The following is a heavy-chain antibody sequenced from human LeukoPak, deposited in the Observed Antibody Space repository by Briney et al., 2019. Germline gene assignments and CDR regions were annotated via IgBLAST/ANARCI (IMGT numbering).Heavy chain of an antibody. D-gene: IGHD3-3*01. CDR1: GYTFTRYG. V-gene: IGHV1-18*01. CDR2: ISTYNGDT. Sequence: ASVKVSCKASGYTFTRYGMNWVRQAPGQGLEWMGWISTYNGDTEYAQKMQGRVTMTRDTSTTTAYMELRSLRFDDTAVYYCARDMGLRFLEWPFDPWGQGTLVSASS. J-gene: IGHJ5*02. CDR3: ARDMGLRFLEWPFDP.